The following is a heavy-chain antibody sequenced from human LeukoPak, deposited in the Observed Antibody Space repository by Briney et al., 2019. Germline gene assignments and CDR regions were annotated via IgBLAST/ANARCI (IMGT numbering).Heavy chain of an antibody. V-gene: IGHV3-20*04. Sequence: GGSPRLSCATSGFTFVDYGLSWVRRAPGKGLEGLCAINYNGAITDYADSVKGRFTISRDNAKNSLYLRMDSLRAEDTALYYCARDRLGPSFSVSHFDLWGQGTLVTVSS. CDR2: INYNGAIT. J-gene: IGHJ4*02. CDR1: GFTFVDYG. CDR3: ARDRLGPSFSVSHFDL. D-gene: IGHD3-3*02.